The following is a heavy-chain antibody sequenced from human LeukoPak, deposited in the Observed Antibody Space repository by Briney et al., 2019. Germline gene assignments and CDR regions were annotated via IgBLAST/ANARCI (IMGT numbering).Heavy chain of an antibody. CDR1: GYTFTGYY. CDR3: ARSSGSYHYFDY. D-gene: IGHD1-26*01. Sequence: ASVKVSCKASGYTFTGYYMHWVRQAPGQGLEWMGWINPNSGGTNYAQKFQGRVTMTRDTSISTAYMELSRLRSDDTAVYYCARSSGSYHYFDYWGQGTLVTVSS. CDR2: INPNSGGT. J-gene: IGHJ4*02. V-gene: IGHV1-2*02.